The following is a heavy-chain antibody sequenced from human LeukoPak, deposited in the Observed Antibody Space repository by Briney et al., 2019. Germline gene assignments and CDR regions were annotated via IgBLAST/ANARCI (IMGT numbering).Heavy chain of an antibody. CDR3: ARGAASPPFYYYYCYMDV. D-gene: IGHD6-25*01. Sequence: SETLSLTCTVSGGSISSSSYYWGWIRQPPGKGLEWIGSIYYSGSTYYNPSLKSRVTISVDTSKNQFSLKLSSVTAADTAVYYCARGAASPPFYYYYCYMDVWGKGTTVTVSS. J-gene: IGHJ6*03. V-gene: IGHV4-39*07. CDR2: IYYSGST. CDR1: GGSISSSSYY.